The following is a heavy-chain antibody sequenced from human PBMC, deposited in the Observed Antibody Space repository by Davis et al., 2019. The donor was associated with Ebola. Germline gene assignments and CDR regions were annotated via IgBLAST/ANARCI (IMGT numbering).Heavy chain of an antibody. CDR2: VSFDGSST. CDR3: ARFPSGYYFDY. D-gene: IGHD1-1*01. CDR1: GFTFSSYW. J-gene: IGHJ4*02. Sequence: GESLKISCAASGFTFSSYWMHWVRQAPGKGLVWVSRVSFDGSSTSYADSVKGRFTISRDNAKNTLYLQMNTLRAEDTAVYYCARFPSGYYFDYWGQGTLVTVSS. V-gene: IGHV3-74*01.